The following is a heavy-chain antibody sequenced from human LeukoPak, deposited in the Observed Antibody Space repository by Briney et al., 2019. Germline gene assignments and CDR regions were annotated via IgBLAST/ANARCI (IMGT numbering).Heavy chain of an antibody. CDR1: GYTFTGYY. CDR3: ARVPRRGVIINFFDY. D-gene: IGHD3-10*01. CDR2: INPNSGGT. V-gene: IGHV1-2*02. J-gene: IGHJ4*02. Sequence: ASVKVSCKASGYTFTGYYMHWVRRAPGQGLEWMGWINPNSGGTNYAQKFQGRVTMTRDTSISTAYMELSRLRSDDTAVYYCARVPRRGVIINFFDYWGQGTLVTVSS.